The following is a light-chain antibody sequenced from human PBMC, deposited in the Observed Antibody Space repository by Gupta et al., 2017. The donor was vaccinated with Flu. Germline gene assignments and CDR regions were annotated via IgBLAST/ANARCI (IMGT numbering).Light chain of an antibody. CDR2: DAS. CDR1: QSVSSY. V-gene: IGKV3-11*01. CDR3: QQRSNWPLYS. J-gene: IGKJ2*01. Sequence: ATLSLSPGERATLSCRASQSVSSYLAWYQQKPGQAPRLLIYDASNRDTGIPARFSGSGYGTDFTLTISSLEPEDFAVYYCQQRSNWPLYSFGQGTKLEIK.